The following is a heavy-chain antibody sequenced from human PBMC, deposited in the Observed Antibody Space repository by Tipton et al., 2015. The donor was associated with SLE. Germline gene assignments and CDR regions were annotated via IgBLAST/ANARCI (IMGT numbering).Heavy chain of an antibody. Sequence: GLVKPSETLSLTCTVSGGSISSGSYYWSWIRQPAGKGLEWIGRIYTSGSTYYNPSLKSRVTISVDTSKNQFSLKLSSGTAADTAVYYCARSYSSGWFFGYWGQGTLVTVSS. CDR3: ARSYSSGWFFGY. J-gene: IGHJ4*02. CDR1: GGSISSGSYY. V-gene: IGHV4-61*02. D-gene: IGHD6-19*01. CDR2: IYTSGST.